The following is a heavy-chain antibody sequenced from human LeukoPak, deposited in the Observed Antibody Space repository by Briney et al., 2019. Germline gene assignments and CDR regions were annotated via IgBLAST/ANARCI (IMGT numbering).Heavy chain of an antibody. CDR3: GKAFPPLRVAAAGDY. V-gene: IGHV3-21*06. CDR1: GFTFSDCD. Sequence: GGSLRLSCTASGFTFSDCDMNWFRQAPGKGLQWVSSISYMGDHRYYADSAKGRFTVSRDNAKNSLYLQMDNLRADDTAVYYCGKAFPPLRVAAAGDYWGQGTLVTVSS. D-gene: IGHD6-25*01. CDR2: ISYMGDHR. J-gene: IGHJ4*02.